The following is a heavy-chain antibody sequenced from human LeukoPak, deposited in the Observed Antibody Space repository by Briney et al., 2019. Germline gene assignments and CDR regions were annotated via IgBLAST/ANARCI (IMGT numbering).Heavy chain of an antibody. CDR1: GFTFSSYR. J-gene: IGHJ6*02. D-gene: IGHD3-10*01. CDR3: ARDGLRVYYGMDV. Sequence: GGSLRLSCAASGFTFSSYRMNWVRQAPGKGLEWVSSISSSSSYIYYADSVKGRFTISRDNAKNSLYLQMNSLRAEDTAVYYCARDGLRVYYGMDVWGQGTTVTVSS. CDR2: ISSSSSYI. V-gene: IGHV3-21*01.